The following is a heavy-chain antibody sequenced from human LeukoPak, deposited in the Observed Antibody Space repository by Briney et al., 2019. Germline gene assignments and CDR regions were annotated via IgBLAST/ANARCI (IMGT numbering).Heavy chain of an antibody. Sequence: PSGTLSLTCAVSGGSIRSSNWWSWVRQPPGKGLEWIGEIYHSGSTNYNPSLKSRVTISVDKSKNQFSLKLSSLTAADTAVYYCARDKGTSVSTVNGMDVWGQGTTVTVSS. CDR3: ARDKGTSVSTVNGMDV. CDR1: GGSIRSSNW. V-gene: IGHV4-4*02. J-gene: IGHJ6*02. CDR2: IYHSGST. D-gene: IGHD2-2*01.